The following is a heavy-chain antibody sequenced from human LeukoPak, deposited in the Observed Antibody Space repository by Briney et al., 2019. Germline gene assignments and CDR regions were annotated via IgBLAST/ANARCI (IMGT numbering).Heavy chain of an antibody. CDR2: IYSGGST. J-gene: IGHJ6*03. CDR3: ARVGYDFWSGYRRGGYYYYYMDV. D-gene: IGHD3-3*01. CDR1: GFTVSSNY. Sequence: GGSLRLSCAASGFTVSSNYMSWVRQAPGKGLEWVSVIYSGGSTYYADSVKGRFTISRDNSKNTLYLQMNSLRAEDTAVYYCARVGYDFWSGYRRGGYYYYYMDVWGKGTTVTVSS. V-gene: IGHV3-53*01.